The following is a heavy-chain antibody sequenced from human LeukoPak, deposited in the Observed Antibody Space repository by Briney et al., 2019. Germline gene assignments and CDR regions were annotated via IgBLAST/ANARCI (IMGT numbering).Heavy chain of an antibody. Sequence: RPSETLSLTCAVYGGSFSGYYWSWIRQPPGKGLEWIGEINHSGSTNYNPSLKSRVTISVDTSKNQFSLKLSSVTAADTAVYYCARGYRWRPHFDYWGQGTLVTVSS. CDR1: GGSFSGYY. J-gene: IGHJ4*02. V-gene: IGHV4-34*01. D-gene: IGHD3-16*02. CDR2: INHSGST. CDR3: ARGYRWRPHFDY.